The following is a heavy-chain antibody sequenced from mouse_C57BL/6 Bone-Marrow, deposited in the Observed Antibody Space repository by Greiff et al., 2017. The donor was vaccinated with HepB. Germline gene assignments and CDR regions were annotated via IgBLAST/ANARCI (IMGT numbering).Heavy chain of an antibody. D-gene: IGHD2-3*01. J-gene: IGHJ3*01. CDR3: ARDDGSAWFAY. Sequence: EVKLVESGGGLVQSGRSLRLSCATSGFTFSDFYMEWVRQAPGKGLEWIAASRNKANDYTTEYSASVKGRFIVSRDTSQSILYLQMNALRAEDTAIYYCARDDGSAWFAYWGQGTLVTVSA. CDR2: SRNKANDYTT. V-gene: IGHV7-1*01. CDR1: GFTFSDFY.